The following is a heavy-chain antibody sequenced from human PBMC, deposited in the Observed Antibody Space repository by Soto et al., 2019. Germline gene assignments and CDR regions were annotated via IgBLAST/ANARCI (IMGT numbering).Heavy chain of an antibody. CDR2: IIPIFGTA. Sequence: SVKVSCKASGGTFSSYAISWVRQAPGQGLEWMGGIIPIFGTANYAQKFQGRVTITADESTSTAYMELSSLRSEDTAVYYCARAAKTHKESPYNYYYYYGMDVWGQGTTVTVSS. D-gene: IGHD2-21*01. V-gene: IGHV1-69*13. CDR1: GGTFSSYA. CDR3: ARAAKTHKESPYNYYYYYGMDV. J-gene: IGHJ6*02.